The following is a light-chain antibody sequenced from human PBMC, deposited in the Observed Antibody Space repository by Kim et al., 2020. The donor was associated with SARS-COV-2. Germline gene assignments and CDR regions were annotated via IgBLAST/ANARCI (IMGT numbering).Light chain of an antibody. CDR1: SGHSSYA. CDR3: QTWGTGSGV. J-gene: IGLJ3*02. CDR2: LNSDGSH. V-gene: IGLV4-69*01. Sequence: ASVKLTCTLSSGHSSYAIAWHQQQPAKGPRYLMKLNSDGSHSKGDGIPDRFSGSSSGAERYLTISSLQSEDEADYYCQTWGTGSGVFGGGTQLTVL.